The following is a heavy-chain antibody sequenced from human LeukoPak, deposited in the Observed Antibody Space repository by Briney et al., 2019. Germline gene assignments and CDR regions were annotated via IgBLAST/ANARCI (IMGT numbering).Heavy chain of an antibody. CDR2: IYYSGST. J-gene: IGHJ4*02. D-gene: IGHD6-13*01. CDR1: GGSISSYY. CDR3: ARGSSSSTPSFDY. Sequence: SETLSLTCTVSGGSISSYYWSWIRQPPGKGLEWIGYIYYSGSTNYNPSLKSRVTISVDKSKNQFSLKLSSVTAADTAVYYCARGSSSSTPSFDYWGQGTLVTVSS. V-gene: IGHV4-59*01.